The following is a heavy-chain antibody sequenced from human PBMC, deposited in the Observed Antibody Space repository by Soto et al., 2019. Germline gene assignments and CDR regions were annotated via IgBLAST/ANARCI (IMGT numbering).Heavy chain of an antibody. Sequence: QVQLQQWGAGLLKPSETLSLTCAVYGGSFSGYYWSWIRQPPGKGLEWIGEINHSGSTNYNPSLKSRVTISVDTSKNQFSLKLSSVTAADTAVYYCASVPVPYGSGSKQLDYWGQGTLVTVSS. D-gene: IGHD3-10*01. CDR2: INHSGST. CDR1: GGSFSGYY. J-gene: IGHJ4*02. V-gene: IGHV4-34*01. CDR3: ASVPVPYGSGSKQLDY.